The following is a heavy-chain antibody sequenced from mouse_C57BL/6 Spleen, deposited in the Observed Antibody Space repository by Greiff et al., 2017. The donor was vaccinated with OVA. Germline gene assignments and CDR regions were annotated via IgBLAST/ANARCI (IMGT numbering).Heavy chain of an antibody. CDR2: IYPSDSET. V-gene: IGHV1-61*01. J-gene: IGHJ4*01. D-gene: IGHD1-1*01. CDR1: GYTFTSYW. Sequence: VQLQQPGAELVRPGSSVKLSCKASGYTFTSYWMDWVKQRPGQGLEWIGNIYPSDSETHYNQKFKDKATLTVDKSSSTAYMQLSSLTSEDSAVYDCARDGSSPYAMDYWGQGTSVTVSS. CDR3: ARDGSSPYAMDY.